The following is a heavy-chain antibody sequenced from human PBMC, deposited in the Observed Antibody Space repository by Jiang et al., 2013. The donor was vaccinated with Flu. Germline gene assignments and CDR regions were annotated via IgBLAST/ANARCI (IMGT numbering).Heavy chain of an antibody. CDR3: ARGRGYCSSTSCYPRYYYYGMDV. CDR1: GGSFSGYY. CDR2: INHSGST. J-gene: IGHJ6*02. Sequence: LLKPSETLSLTCAVYGGSFSGYYWSWIRQPPGKGLEWIGEINHSGSTNYNPPLKSRVTISVDTSKNQFSLKLSSVTAADTAVYYCARGRGYCSSTSCYPRYYYYGMDVWGQGTTVTVSS. V-gene: IGHV4-34*01. D-gene: IGHD2-2*01.